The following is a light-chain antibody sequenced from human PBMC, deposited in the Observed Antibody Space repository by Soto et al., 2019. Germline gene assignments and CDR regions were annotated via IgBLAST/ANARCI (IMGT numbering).Light chain of an antibody. V-gene: IGKV1-39*01. CDR3: QQSYTTPRR. J-gene: IGKJ1*01. CDR1: QNIRTY. CDR2: GAS. Sequence: QMTQSPSSLSASVGARVTITCRASQNIRTYLNWYQQKPGKAPSLLIYGASTLQSGVPSRFSDSRSSTDFTLTITSLQPEDFATYYCQQSYTTPRRCGQGTEVEIK.